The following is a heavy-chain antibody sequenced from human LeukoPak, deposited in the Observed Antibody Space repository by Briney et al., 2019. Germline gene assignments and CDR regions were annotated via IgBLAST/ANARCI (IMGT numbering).Heavy chain of an antibody. V-gene: IGHV4-34*01. D-gene: IGHD3-22*01. J-gene: IGHJ4*02. CDR1: GGSFSGYY. Sequence: SETLSLTCAVYGGSFSGYYWSWIRQPPGKGLEWIGEINHSGSTNYNPSLKSRVTISVDTSKNQFSLKLSSVTAADTAVYYCAMTSPVYYYDSSGYSEKDFDYWGQGTLVTVSS. CDR2: INHSGST. CDR3: AMTSPVYYYDSSGYSEKDFDY.